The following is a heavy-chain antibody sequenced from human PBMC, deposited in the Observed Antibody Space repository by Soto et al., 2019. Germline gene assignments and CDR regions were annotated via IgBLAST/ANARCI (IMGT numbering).Heavy chain of an antibody. CDR3: ARDPVAGRSIFDY. CDR1: GFTFSSYG. Sequence: GGSLRLSCAASGFTFSSYGMHWVRQAPGKGLEWVAVIWYDGSNKYYADSVKGRFAISRDNSKNTLYLQMNSLRAEDTAVYYCARDPVAGRSIFDYRGQGTLVTVSS. J-gene: IGHJ4*02. CDR2: IWYDGSNK. V-gene: IGHV3-33*01. D-gene: IGHD6-19*01.